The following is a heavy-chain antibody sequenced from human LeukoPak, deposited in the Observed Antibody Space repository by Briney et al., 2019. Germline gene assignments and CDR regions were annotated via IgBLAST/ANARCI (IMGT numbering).Heavy chain of an antibody. CDR2: LRFDGSNR. J-gene: IGHJ4*02. V-gene: IGHV3-30*02. CDR3: AKRGRGSYEFDY. CDR1: GFIFSSYT. Sequence: GGSLRLSCAASGFIFSSYTMNWVRQAPGKGLEWVAYLRFDGSNRYFAEFVKGRFTISRDNSKNTLYLQMNSLRAEVTAVYYCAKRGRGSYEFDYWGQGTLVTVSS. D-gene: IGHD3-3*01.